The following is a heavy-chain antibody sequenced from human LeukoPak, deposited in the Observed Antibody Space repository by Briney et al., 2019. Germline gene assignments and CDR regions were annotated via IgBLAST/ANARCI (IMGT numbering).Heavy chain of an antibody. D-gene: IGHD4-17*01. CDR3: ARNRGDPSYFDY. CDR1: GFTFSTYA. J-gene: IGHJ4*02. Sequence: GGSLRLSCAASGFTFSTYALHWVRRVPGKGLEYVSAISSIGGTTYYANSVKGRFTISRDNSKNTLYLQMGSLKPEDTAVYYCARNRGDPSYFDYWGQGTLVTVSS. V-gene: IGHV3-64*01. CDR2: ISSIGGTT.